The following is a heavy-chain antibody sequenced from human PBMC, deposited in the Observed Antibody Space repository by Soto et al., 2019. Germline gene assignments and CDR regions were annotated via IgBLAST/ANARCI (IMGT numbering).Heavy chain of an antibody. D-gene: IGHD1-26*01. Sequence: LRLSCAASGFTFSGSAMHWVRQASGKGLEWVGRIRSKANSYATAYAASVKGRFTISRDDSKNTAYLQMNSLKTEDTAVYYCTRQIVGAYTYYYYGMDVWGQGTTVTVSS. CDR2: IRSKANSYAT. CDR1: GFTFSGSA. CDR3: TRQIVGAYTYYYYGMDV. J-gene: IGHJ6*02. V-gene: IGHV3-73*01.